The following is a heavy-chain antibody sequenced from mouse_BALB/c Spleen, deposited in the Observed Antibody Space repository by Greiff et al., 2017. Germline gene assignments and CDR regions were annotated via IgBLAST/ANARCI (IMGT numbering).Heavy chain of an antibody. CDR3: AREAY. Sequence: EVQLQQSGGGLVQPGGSRKLSCAASGFTFSSFGMHWVRQAPEKGLEWVAYISSGSSTIYYADTVKGRFTISRDNPKNTLFLQMTSLRSEDTAMYYCAREAYWGQGTLVTVSA. J-gene: IGHJ3*01. V-gene: IGHV5-17*02. CDR1: GFTFSSFG. CDR2: ISSGSSTI.